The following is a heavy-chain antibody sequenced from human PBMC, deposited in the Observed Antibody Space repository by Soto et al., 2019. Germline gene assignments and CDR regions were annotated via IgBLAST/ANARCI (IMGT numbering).Heavy chain of an antibody. CDR3: ARDYDSSGYYRYYFDY. CDR2: IYTSGST. D-gene: IGHD3-22*01. V-gene: IGHV4-4*07. J-gene: IGHJ4*02. Sequence: SETLSLTCTVSGGSISSYYWSWIRQPAGKGLEWIGRIYTSGSTNYNPSLKSRVTMSVDTSKNQFSLKLSSVTAADTAVYYCARDYDSSGYYRYYFDYWGQGTLVTVSS. CDR1: GGSISSYY.